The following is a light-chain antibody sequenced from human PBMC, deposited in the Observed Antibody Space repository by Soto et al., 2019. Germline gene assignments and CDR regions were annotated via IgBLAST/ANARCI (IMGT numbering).Light chain of an antibody. CDR2: DAS. V-gene: IGKV3-20*01. J-gene: IGKJ4*01. CDR3: QQYGSTPLS. CDR1: QSVNNNY. Sequence: EIVLKQSPDTLSLSPGERATLSCRASQSVNNNYLAWYQQKPGQPPRFLIYDASSTATGIPDRFSGSGSGTDFTLTISRLEPEDFAVYYCQQYGSTPLSFGGGTKVDIK.